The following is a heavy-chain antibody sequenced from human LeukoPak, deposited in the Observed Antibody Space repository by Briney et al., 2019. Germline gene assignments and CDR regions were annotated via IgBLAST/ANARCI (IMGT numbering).Heavy chain of an antibody. J-gene: IGHJ4*02. Sequence: PGRSLRLSCAASGFTFSSYGMHWVRQAPGKGLEWVAVIWYDGSNKYYADSVKGRFTISRDNSKNTLYLQMNSLRDEDTAVYYCARGLYCSGGSCYFGFWGQGTLVTVSS. CDR2: IWYDGSNK. CDR1: GFTFSSYG. CDR3: ARGLYCSGGSCYFGF. D-gene: IGHD2-15*01. V-gene: IGHV3-33*01.